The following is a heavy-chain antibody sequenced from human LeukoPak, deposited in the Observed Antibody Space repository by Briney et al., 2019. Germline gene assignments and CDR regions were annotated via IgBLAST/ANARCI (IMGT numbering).Heavy chain of an antibody. J-gene: IGHJ4*02. CDR2: INHSGST. Sequence: GSLRLSCTASGFTFSNFWMGWVRQAPGKGLEWIGEINHSGSTNYNPSLKSRVTISVDTSKNQFSLKLSSVTAADTAVYYCARARIAVAGTDYWGQGTLVTVSS. V-gene: IGHV4-34*01. CDR1: GFTFSNFW. CDR3: ARARIAVAGTDY. D-gene: IGHD6-19*01.